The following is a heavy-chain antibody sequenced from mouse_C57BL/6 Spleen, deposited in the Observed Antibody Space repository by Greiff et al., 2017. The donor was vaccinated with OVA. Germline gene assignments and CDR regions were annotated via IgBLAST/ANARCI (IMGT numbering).Heavy chain of an antibody. CDR1: GYTFTDYN. V-gene: IGHV1-22*01. J-gene: IGHJ1*03. CDR2: INPNNGGT. Sequence: VQLQQSGPELVKPGASVKMSCKASGYTFTDYNMHWVKQSHGKSLEWIGYINPNNGGTSYNQKFKGKATLTVNKSSSTAYMELRSLTSEDSAVYYCVGSSYWYFDVWGTGTTVTVSS. D-gene: IGHD1-1*01. CDR3: VGSSYWYFDV.